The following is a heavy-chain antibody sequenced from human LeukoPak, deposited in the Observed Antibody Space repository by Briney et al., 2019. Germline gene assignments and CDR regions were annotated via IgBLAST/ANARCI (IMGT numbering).Heavy chain of an antibody. J-gene: IGHJ5*02. Sequence: PGGSLRLSCAASGFTFSSYWMSWVRQAPGKGLEWVANIKQDGSEKYYVDSVKGRFTISRDNAKNSLYMQMNSLRAEDTAVYYWAGGGEEQLDSYNWFAPWGQGTLVTVSS. CDR2: IKQDGSEK. CDR1: GFTFSSYW. D-gene: IGHD3-16*01. V-gene: IGHV3-7*01. CDR3: AGGGEEQLDSYNWFAP.